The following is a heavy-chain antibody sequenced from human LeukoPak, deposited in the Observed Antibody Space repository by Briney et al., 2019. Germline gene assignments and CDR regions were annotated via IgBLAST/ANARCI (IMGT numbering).Heavy chain of an antibody. D-gene: IGHD5-18*01. CDR3: AREATAMGGYYMDV. J-gene: IGHJ6*03. Sequence: SVKVSCKASGGTFSSYAISWVRQAPGQGLEWMGRIIPIFGTANYAQKFQGRVTITTDESTSTAYMELSSLRSGDTAVYYCAREATAMGGYYMDVWGKGTTVTVSS. V-gene: IGHV1-69*05. CDR1: GGTFSSYA. CDR2: IIPIFGTA.